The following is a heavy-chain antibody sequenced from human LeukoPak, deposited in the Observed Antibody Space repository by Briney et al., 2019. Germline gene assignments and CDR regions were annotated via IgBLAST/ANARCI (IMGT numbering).Heavy chain of an antibody. V-gene: IGHV4-30-4*01. J-gene: IGHJ4*02. CDR3: AREGYWGYGSGSYFVDY. D-gene: IGHD3-10*01. CDR2: IYYSGST. CDR1: GGSISSGDYY. Sequence: SETLSLTCTVSGGSISSGDYYWSWIRQPPGKGLEWIGYIYYSGSTYYNPSLKSRVTISVDTSKNQFSLKLSSVTAADTAVYYCAREGYWGYGSGSYFVDYWGQGTLVTVSS.